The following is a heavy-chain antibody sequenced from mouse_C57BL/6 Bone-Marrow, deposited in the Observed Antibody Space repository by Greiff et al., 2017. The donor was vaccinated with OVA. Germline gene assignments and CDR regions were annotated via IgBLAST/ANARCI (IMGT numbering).Heavy chain of an antibody. CDR2: IFPGSGST. Sequence: QVQLQQPGPELVKPGASVKISCKASGYTFTDYYINWVKQRPGQGLEWIGWIFPGSGSTYYNEKFKGKATLTVDKSSSTAYMQLSSLTSEDSAVYYCARNLVDSNYGAMDYWGQGTSVTVSS. CDR3: ARNLVDSNYGAMDY. V-gene: IGHV1-75*01. D-gene: IGHD2-5*01. CDR1: GYTFTDYY. J-gene: IGHJ4*01.